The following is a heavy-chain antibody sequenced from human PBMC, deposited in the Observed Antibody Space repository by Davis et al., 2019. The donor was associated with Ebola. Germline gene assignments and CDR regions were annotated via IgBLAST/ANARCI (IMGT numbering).Heavy chain of an antibody. CDR3: ERGRNWYDP. J-gene: IGHJ5*02. Sequence: GGSLRLSCAASGFTFSDYYMSWIRQAPGKGLEWVSYISGSGSTIYYADSVKGRFTIPRDNAKNSLYLQMNSLRDEDTAVDYCERGRNWYDPWGQGTKGTVST. CDR1: GFTFSDYY. V-gene: IGHV3-11*04. D-gene: IGHD2-15*01. CDR2: ISGSGSTI.